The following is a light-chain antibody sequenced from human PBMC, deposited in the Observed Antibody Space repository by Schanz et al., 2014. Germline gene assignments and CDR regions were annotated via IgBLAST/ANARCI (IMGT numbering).Light chain of an antibody. CDR3: SSYTRSNTLVV. CDR1: SSDLGGYNY. J-gene: IGLJ2*01. Sequence: QSALTQPASVSGSPGQSITISCTGTSSDLGGYNYVSWYQQYPGKAPKLIIYDVSNRPSGVSNRFSGSKSGNTASLTISGVQAEDEADYFCSSYTRSNTLVVFGGGTKLTVL. CDR2: DVS. V-gene: IGLV2-14*01.